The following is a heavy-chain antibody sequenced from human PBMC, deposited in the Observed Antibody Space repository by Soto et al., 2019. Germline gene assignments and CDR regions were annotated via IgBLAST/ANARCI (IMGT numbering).Heavy chain of an antibody. D-gene: IGHD3-22*01. CDR2: ISYDGSNK. CDR1: GFTFSSYG. CDR3: AKPKYYYDSSGFGAFDI. J-gene: IGHJ3*02. V-gene: IGHV3-30*18. Sequence: LRLSCAASGFTFSSYGMHWVRQAPGKGLEWVAVISYDGSNKYYADSVKGRFTISRDNSKNTLYLQMNSLRAEDTAVYYCAKPKYYYDSSGFGAFDIWGQGTMVTVS.